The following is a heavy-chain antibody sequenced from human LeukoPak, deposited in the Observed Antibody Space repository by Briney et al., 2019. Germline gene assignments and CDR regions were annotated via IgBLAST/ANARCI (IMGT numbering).Heavy chain of an antibody. J-gene: IGHJ4*02. CDR3: AKDPGGYYDSDY. D-gene: IGHD3-22*01. Sequence: GGSLRLSCAASGFTVSSNYMSWVRQAPGKGLEWVSVIYSGGSTYYADSVKGRFTISRDNSKNTLYLQMNSLRAEDTAVYYCAKDPGGYYDSDYWGQGTLVTASS. CDR2: IYSGGST. V-gene: IGHV3-66*01. CDR1: GFTVSSNY.